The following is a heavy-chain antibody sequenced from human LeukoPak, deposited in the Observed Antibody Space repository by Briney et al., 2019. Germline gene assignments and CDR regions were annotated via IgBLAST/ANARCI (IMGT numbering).Heavy chain of an antibody. Sequence: EAGGSLRLSCAASGFTFSNYWMHWVRQAPGKGLVWVSRINSDGRSTNYADSVKGRFTISRDNAKNTLYLQMNSLRAEDTAVYYCARGADSGYGSDNWGQGTLVSVSS. J-gene: IGHJ4*02. CDR2: INSDGRST. V-gene: IGHV3-74*01. CDR3: ARGADSGYGSDN. D-gene: IGHD3-9*01. CDR1: GFTFSNYW.